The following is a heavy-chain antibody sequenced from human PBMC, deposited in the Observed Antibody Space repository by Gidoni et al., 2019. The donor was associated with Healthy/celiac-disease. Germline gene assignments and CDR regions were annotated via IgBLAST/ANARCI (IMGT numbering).Heavy chain of an antibody. Sequence: QVQLVQSGAGVKHPGASVKVPCTASGHTFTGSSMHWVRQAPGQGLEWMGWINPNSGGTNYAQKFQGWVTMTRDTSISTAYMELSRLRSDDTAVYYCARRAVAGTAYFDYWGQGTLVTVSS. D-gene: IGHD6-19*01. V-gene: IGHV1-2*04. CDR3: ARRAVAGTAYFDY. J-gene: IGHJ4*02. CDR1: GHTFTGSS. CDR2: INPNSGGT.